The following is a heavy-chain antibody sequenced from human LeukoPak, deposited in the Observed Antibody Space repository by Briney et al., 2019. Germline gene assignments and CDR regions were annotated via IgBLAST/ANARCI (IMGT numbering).Heavy chain of an antibody. Sequence: SETLSLTCAVYGGSFSGYYWSWIRQPPGKGLEWIGEINHSGSTNYNPSLKSRVTISVDTSKNQFSLKLSSVTAADTAVYYCARGLWGQWLVRGLTKFDYWGQGTLVTVSS. J-gene: IGHJ4*02. D-gene: IGHD6-19*01. CDR2: INHSGST. V-gene: IGHV4-34*01. CDR1: GGSFSGYY. CDR3: ARGLWGQWLVRGLTKFDY.